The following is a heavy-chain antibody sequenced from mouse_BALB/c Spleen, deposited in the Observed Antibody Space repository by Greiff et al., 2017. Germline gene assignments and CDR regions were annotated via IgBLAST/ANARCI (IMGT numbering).Heavy chain of an antibody. V-gene: IGHV5-6*02. CDR2: ISSGGSYT. D-gene: IGHD2-4*01. CDR3: ASGMIRYAMDY. J-gene: IGHJ4*01. Sequence: EVKLVESGGDLVKPGGSLKLSCAASGFTFSSYGMSWVRQTPDKRLEWVATISSGGSYTYYPDSVKGRFTISRDNAKNTLYLQMSSLKSEDTAMYYCASGMIRYAMDYWGQGTSVTVSS. CDR1: GFTFSSYG.